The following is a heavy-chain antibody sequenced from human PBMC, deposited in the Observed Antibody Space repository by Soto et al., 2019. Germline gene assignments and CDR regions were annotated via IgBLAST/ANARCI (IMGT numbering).Heavy chain of an antibody. CDR3: AREHVVVVAAILYNWFDP. J-gene: IGHJ5*02. D-gene: IGHD2-15*01. CDR1: GFTFSSYA. Sequence: GGSLRLSCAASGFTFSSYAMHWVRQAPGKGLEWVAVISYDGSNKYYADSVKGRFTISRDNSKNTLYLQMNSLRAEDTAVYYCAREHVVVVAAILYNWFDPWGQGTLVTVSS. V-gene: IGHV3-30-3*01. CDR2: ISYDGSNK.